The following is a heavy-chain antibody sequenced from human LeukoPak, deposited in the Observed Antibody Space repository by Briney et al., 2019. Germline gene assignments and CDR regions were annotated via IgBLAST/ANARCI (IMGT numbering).Heavy chain of an antibody. CDR3: ARVGELGNWFDP. J-gene: IGHJ5*02. V-gene: IGHV1-46*01. Sequence: ASVKVSCKASGYTFTSYYMHWVRQAPGRGLEWMGIINPSGGSTSYAQKFQGRVTMTRDMSTSTVYMELSSLRSEDTAVYYCARVGELGNWFDPWGQGTLVTVSS. CDR1: GYTFTSYY. CDR2: INPSGGST. D-gene: IGHD7-27*01.